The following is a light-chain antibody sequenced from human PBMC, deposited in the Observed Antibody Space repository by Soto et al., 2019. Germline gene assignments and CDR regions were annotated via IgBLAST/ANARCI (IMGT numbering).Light chain of an antibody. V-gene: IGLV1-44*01. J-gene: IGLJ2*01. CDR2: SNN. CDR3: SSWDDSLHGVV. Sequence: QSVLTQPPSASATPGQRVAISCSGSNSNIGRNVVNWYQQLPGTAPKLLIYSNNQRPSGVPDRFSGSKSGTSASLAISGLQSEDEAAYYCSSWDDSLHGVVFGGGTKLTVL. CDR1: NSNIGRNV.